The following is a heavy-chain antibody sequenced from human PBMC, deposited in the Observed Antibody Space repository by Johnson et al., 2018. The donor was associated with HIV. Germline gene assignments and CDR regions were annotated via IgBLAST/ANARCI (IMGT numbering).Heavy chain of an antibody. CDR3: ARDESSRLQLTGNDAFDI. V-gene: IGHV3-30*04. CDR2: ISYDGSNK. Sequence: QVQLVESGGGVVQPGRSLRLSCAASGFTFSSYAMHWVRQAPGKGLEWVAVISYDGSNKYYADSVKGRFTIPRDNSKNTLYLQMNSLRAEDTAVYYCARDESSRLQLTGNDAFDIWGQGTMVTVSS. D-gene: IGHD6-13*01. J-gene: IGHJ3*02. CDR1: GFTFSSYA.